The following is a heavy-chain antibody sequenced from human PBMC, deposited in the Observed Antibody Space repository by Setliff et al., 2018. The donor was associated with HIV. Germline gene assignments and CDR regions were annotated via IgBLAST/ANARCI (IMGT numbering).Heavy chain of an antibody. J-gene: IGHJ3*02. CDR1: GGSISSSSYY. CDR3: AKDNRQWLDPNDAFDI. D-gene: IGHD6-19*01. Sequence: PSETLSLTCTVSGGSISSSSYYWGWIRQPPGKGLEWIGSIYYSGSTYYNPSLKSRVTISVDTSKNQFSLKLSSVTAADTAVYYCAKDNRQWLDPNDAFDIWGQGTMVTVSS. CDR2: IYYSGST. V-gene: IGHV4-39*07.